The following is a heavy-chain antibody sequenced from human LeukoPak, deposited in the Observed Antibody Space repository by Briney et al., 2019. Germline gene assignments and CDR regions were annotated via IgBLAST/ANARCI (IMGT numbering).Heavy chain of an antibody. CDR1: GYTFTSYY. CDR3: ARDPRRGRHDY. J-gene: IGHJ4*02. Sequence: ASVKVSCKASGYTFTSYYMHWVRQAPGQGLEWMGIINPSGGSTSYAQKFQGRVTMTTDTSTSTAYMELRSLRSDDTAVYYCARDPRRGRHDYWGQGTLVTVSS. V-gene: IGHV1-46*01. D-gene: IGHD3-10*01. CDR2: INPSGGST.